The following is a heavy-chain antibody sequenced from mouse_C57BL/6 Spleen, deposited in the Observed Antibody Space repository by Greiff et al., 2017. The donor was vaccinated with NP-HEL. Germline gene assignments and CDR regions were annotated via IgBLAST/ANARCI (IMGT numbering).Heavy chain of an antibody. V-gene: IGHV3-6*01. CDR3: ARGDYYGSSLDY. D-gene: IGHD1-1*01. CDR1: GYSITSGYY. J-gene: IGHJ2*01. Sequence: ESGPGLVKPSQSLSLTCSVTGYSITSGYYWNWIRQFPGNKLEWMGYISYDGSNNYNPSLKNRISITRDTSKNQFFLKLNSVTTEDTATYYCARGDYYGSSLDYWGQGTTLTVSS. CDR2: ISYDGSN.